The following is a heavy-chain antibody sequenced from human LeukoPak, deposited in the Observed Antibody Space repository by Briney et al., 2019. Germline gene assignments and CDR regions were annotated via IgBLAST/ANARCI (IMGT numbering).Heavy chain of an antibody. V-gene: IGHV3-48*01. Sequence: GGSLRLSCAASGFTFSSYSMNWVRQAPGKGLEWVSYISYSSRARYYADSVKGRFTISRDNVKNSLYLQMDSLRAEDTAVYYCARAYCSSASCFGWGQGTLVTVSS. CDR2: ISYSSRAR. J-gene: IGHJ4*02. D-gene: IGHD2-2*01. CDR3: ARAYCSSASCFG. CDR1: GFTFSSYS.